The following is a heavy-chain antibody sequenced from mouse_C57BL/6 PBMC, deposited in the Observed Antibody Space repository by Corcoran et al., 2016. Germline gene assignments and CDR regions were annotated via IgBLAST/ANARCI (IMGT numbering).Heavy chain of an antibody. CDR1: GYTFTDYY. D-gene: IGHD1-1*01. J-gene: IGHJ4*01. Sequence: EVQLQQSGPELVKPGASVKISCKASGYTFTDYYMNWVKQSHGKSLEWIGDINPNNGGTSYNQKFKGKATLTVDKSSSTAYMELRSLTSEDSAVYYCARENYGSIAMDYWGQGTSVTVSS. V-gene: IGHV1-26*01. CDR3: ARENYGSIAMDY. CDR2: INPNNGGT.